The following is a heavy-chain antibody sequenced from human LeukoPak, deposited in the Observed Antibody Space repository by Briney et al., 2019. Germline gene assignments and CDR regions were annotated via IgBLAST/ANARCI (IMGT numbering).Heavy chain of an antibody. CDR2: ISYDGSNK. V-gene: IGHV3-30*18. Sequence: GGSLRLSCAASGFTFSSYGMHWVRQAPGKGLEWVAVISYDGSNKYYADSVKGRFTISRDNSKNTLYLQMNSLRAEDTAVYYCAKVSIVGATENAFDIWGQGTMVTVSS. CDR1: GFTFSSYG. CDR3: AKVSIVGATENAFDI. D-gene: IGHD1-26*01. J-gene: IGHJ3*02.